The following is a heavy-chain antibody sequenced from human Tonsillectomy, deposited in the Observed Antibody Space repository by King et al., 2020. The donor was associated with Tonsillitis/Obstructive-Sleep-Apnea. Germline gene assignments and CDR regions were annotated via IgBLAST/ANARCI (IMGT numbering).Heavy chain of an antibody. Sequence: VQLVESGGGVVQPGRSLRLSCAASGFTFSRYAMHWVGQAPGKGLEWVAVIAFEGSNKYDADSLKGRFTISTDNSKNTQYLQMNSLRGEETAVFYCEKELEEGGQGLTTGWLDPWGQGTLVTVSS. D-gene: IGHD4-11*01. CDR3: EKELEEGGQGLTTGWLDP. J-gene: IGHJ5*02. CDR1: GFTFSRYA. CDR2: IAFEGSNK. V-gene: IGHV3-30*18.